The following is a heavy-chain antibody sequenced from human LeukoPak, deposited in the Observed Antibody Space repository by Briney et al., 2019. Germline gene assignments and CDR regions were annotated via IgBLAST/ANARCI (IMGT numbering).Heavy chain of an antibody. CDR2: ISAYNGNT. J-gene: IGHJ4*02. CDR3: ARDQEEEVQSELRFFDY. V-gene: IGHV1-18*01. D-gene: IGHD1-26*01. CDR1: GYTFSSYG. Sequence: ASVKVSCKASGYTFSSYGISWVRQAPGQGLEWMGWISAYNGNTNYAQKLQGSVIMTTDTSTSTVNMELRSLRSDDTAVYYCARDQEEEVQSELRFFDYWGQGTLVTVSS.